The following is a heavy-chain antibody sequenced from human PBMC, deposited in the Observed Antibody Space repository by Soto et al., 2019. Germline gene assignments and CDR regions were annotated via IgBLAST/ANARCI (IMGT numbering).Heavy chain of an antibody. V-gene: IGHV3-33*01. CDR2: IWYDGSNK. CDR1: GFTFSSYG. CDR3: ARDKQWLVQGEGSYFDY. D-gene: IGHD6-19*01. Sequence: GGSLRLSCAASGFTFSSYGMHWVRQAPGKGLEWVAVIWYDGSNKYYADSVKGRFTISRDNSKNTLYLQMNSLRAEDTAVYYCARDKQWLVQGEGSYFDYWGQGTLVTVSS. J-gene: IGHJ4*02.